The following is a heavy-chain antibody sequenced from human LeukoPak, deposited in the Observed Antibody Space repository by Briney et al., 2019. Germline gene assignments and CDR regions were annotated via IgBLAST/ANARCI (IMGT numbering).Heavy chain of an antibody. D-gene: IGHD3-22*01. Sequence: PGGSLRLSCAASGFTFSNSDRKWVRQAPGKGLEWVSFISASGGSAHYADSVRGRFTISRDNSKNTLYLQMNSLRAEDTAVYYCAKAGSYSDISVYPLASFDFWGQGTMVTVSS. J-gene: IGHJ3*01. CDR3: AKAGSYSDISVYPLASFDF. CDR1: GFTFSNSD. V-gene: IGHV3-23*01. CDR2: ISASGGSA.